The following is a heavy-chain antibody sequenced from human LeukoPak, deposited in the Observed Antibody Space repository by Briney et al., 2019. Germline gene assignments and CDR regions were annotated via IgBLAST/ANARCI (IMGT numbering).Heavy chain of an antibody. CDR1: GGSISSYY. CDR3: GSRFGELLYYFDY. D-gene: IGHD3-10*01. J-gene: IGHJ4*02. V-gene: IGHV4-59*08. Sequence: SETLSLTCTVSGGSISSYYWSWIRQPPGKGLEWIGYIYYSGSTNYNPSLKSRVTISVDTSKNQFSLKLSSVTAADTAVYYCGSRFGELLYYFDYWGQGTLVTVSS. CDR2: IYYSGST.